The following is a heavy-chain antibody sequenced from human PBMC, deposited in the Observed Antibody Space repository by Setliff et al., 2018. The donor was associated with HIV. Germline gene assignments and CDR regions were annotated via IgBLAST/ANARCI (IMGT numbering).Heavy chain of an antibody. D-gene: IGHD1-26*01. CDR1: AYTFTAYY. CDR2: INPNSGAT. J-gene: IGHJ5*02. CDR3: ALASIVSTARWNH. Sequence: ASVKVSCKAFAYTFTAYYLHWVRQAPGQGLEWMGWINPNSGATNYAQNFQGRVTMTRDTSISTAYLDLSSLTSDDTAVYYCALASIVSTARWNHWGRGTLVTVSS. V-gene: IGHV1-2*02.